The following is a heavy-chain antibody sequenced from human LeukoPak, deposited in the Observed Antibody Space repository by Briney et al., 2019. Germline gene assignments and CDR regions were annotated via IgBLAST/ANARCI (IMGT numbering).Heavy chain of an antibody. CDR2: ISAYNGNT. J-gene: IGHJ5*02. V-gene: IGHV1-18*01. CDR1: GYTFTSYG. Sequence: GASVKVSCKASGYTFTSYGISWVRQAPGQGLEWMGWISAYNGNTNYAQKLQGGVTMTTDTSTSTAYMELRSLRSDDTAVYYCARGVEVVAAAYNWFDPWGQGTLVTVSS. D-gene: IGHD6-13*01. CDR3: ARGVEVVAAAYNWFDP.